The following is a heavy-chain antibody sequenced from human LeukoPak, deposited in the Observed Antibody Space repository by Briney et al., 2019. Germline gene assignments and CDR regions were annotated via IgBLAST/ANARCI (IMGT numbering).Heavy chain of an antibody. CDR2: ISYDGSNK. CDR1: GFTFSSYG. J-gene: IGHJ4*02. D-gene: IGHD3-9*01. Sequence: PGRSLRLSCAASGFTFSSYGMHWVRQAPGKGLEWVAVISYDGSNKYYADSVKGRFTISRDNSKNTLYLQMNSLRAEDTAVYYCAKDLRYFDWLEYYFDYWGQGTLVTVSS. CDR3: AKDLRYFDWLEYYFDY. V-gene: IGHV3-30*18.